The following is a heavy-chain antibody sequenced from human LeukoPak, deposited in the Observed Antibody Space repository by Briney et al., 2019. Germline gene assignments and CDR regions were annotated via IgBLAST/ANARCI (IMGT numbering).Heavy chain of an antibody. J-gene: IGHJ4*02. CDR2: IIAKFGTA. CDR3: AREWDKGFDH. V-gene: IGHV1-69*05. D-gene: IGHD1-26*01. Sequence: ASVKVSCKASGGTFDKYVISWARQAPGQGLEWMGMIIAKFGTAKYEQKFQGRVTITTDESTSTVYMEMRSLRSEDTAIYYCAREWDKGFDHWGQGALVTVSS. CDR1: GGTFDKYV.